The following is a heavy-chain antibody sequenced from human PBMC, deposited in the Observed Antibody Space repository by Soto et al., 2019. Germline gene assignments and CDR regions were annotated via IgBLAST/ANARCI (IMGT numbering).Heavy chain of an antibody. CDR3: AAVARGYSYGPLDY. CDR2: IYPIFGTA. CDR1: GGTFSSYA. J-gene: IGHJ4*02. Sequence: ASEKVSCKDSGGTFSSYAISWVRQAPVQGLEWMGVIYPIFGTANYAQKFQGRVMITADESTSTAYMELSSLRSEDTAVYYCAAVARGYSYGPLDYWGQGTLVTVSS. V-gene: IGHV1-69*13. D-gene: IGHD5-18*01.